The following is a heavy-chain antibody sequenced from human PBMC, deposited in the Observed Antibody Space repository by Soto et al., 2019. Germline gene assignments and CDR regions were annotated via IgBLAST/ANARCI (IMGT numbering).Heavy chain of an antibody. J-gene: IGHJ4*01. CDR1: GASLSSISYY. CDR2: IFFTGNI. Sequence: SETLSLTCTVSGASLSSISYYWGWIRQPPGKGLEWVGSIFFTGNIYYNPSLKSRVTISVDTSRNQFPLMVNSVTAADTAVYYCASRHCSGGSCYNPAFDSSGHGALVTVSS. CDR3: ASRHCSGGSCYNPAFDS. D-gene: IGHD2-15*01. V-gene: IGHV4-39*01.